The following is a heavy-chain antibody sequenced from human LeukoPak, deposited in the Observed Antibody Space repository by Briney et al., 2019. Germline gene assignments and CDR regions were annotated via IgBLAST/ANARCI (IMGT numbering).Heavy chain of an antibody. CDR1: GYTFTSYY. CDR2: INPSGGST. CDR3: ARDPRMVRGVITYYYYYYMDV. Sequence: GASVKVSCKASGYTFTSYYMHWVRQAPGQGLEWMGIINPSGGSTSYAQKFQGRVTMTRDTSTSTVYMELSSLRSEDTAVYYCARDPRMVRGVITYYYYYYMDVWGKGTTVTISS. J-gene: IGHJ6*03. D-gene: IGHD3-10*01. V-gene: IGHV1-46*01.